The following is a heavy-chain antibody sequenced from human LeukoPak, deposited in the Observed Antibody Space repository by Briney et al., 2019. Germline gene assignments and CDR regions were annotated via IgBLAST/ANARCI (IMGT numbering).Heavy chain of an antibody. D-gene: IGHD1-14*01. CDR3: ARVGPETAFDY. CDR1: VFTLSSFS. V-gene: IGHV3-64*02. CDR2: INYKGGTT. Sequence: GGSLRLSCAASVFTLSSFSMHWVRQSPGRGLEYVSAINYKGGTTYYADSVKGRFTISRDNSKNTLYLQMASLRDEDMGVYYCARVGPETAFDYWGQGTLVTVSS. J-gene: IGHJ4*02.